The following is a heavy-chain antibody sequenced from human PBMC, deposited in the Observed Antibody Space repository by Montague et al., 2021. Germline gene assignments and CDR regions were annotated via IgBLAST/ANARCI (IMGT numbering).Heavy chain of an antibody. V-gene: IGHV4-59*01. CDR3: AKRDYFVSGTSYKGFDP. CDR2: MFYGGGT. CDR1: SGSIFHAH. J-gene: IGHJ5*02. Sequence: SETLSLTCTVSSGSIFHAHWSWVRQPPGKGLEWLGSMFYGGGTSNNPSLKSRVTMSIATSTNQFSLKLSFVTAADTAVYYCAKRDYFVSGTSYKGFDPWGQGILVTGSS. D-gene: IGHD3-10*01.